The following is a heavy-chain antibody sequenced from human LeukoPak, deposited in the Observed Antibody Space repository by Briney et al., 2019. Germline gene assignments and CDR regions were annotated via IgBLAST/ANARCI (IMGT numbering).Heavy chain of an antibody. V-gene: IGHV3-23*01. D-gene: IGHD4-23*01. Sequence: PGGSLRLSCAASGFTFSRNGMSWVRQAPGKGLEWVSVIGGSGDNIHYADSVKGRFTTSRDNSKNTLYLQMNSLRAEDTATYYCAKDIRWSFDYWGQGTLVTVSS. CDR1: GFTFSRNG. CDR3: AKDIRWSFDY. J-gene: IGHJ4*02. CDR2: IGGSGDNI.